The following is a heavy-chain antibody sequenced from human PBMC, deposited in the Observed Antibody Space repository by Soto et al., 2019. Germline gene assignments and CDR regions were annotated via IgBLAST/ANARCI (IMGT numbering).Heavy chain of an antibody. Sequence: ASVKVSCKTSGYTFSDYGISWVRQAPGQGLEWMGWISAKNGNTNFAQKFRGRVTMITDTSTNTVYMELRNLRLDDTAVYYCEREPPEPPPDYWGQGTLVTVSS. CDR2: ISAKNGNT. CDR3: EREPPEPPPDY. V-gene: IGHV1-18*01. CDR1: GYTFSDYG. J-gene: IGHJ4*02.